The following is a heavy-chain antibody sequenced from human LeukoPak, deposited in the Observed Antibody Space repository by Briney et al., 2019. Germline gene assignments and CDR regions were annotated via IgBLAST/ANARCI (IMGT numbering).Heavy chain of an antibody. J-gene: IGHJ3*02. Sequence: PSETLSPACTVSAGSVSSSSYYWGWIRQPPGKGLEWIGSIYYSGSTYYNPSLKSRVTISVDTSKNQFSLKLSSVTAADTAVYYCASLSPGPRHAFDIWGQGTMVTVSS. D-gene: IGHD7-27*01. CDR1: AGSVSSSSYY. CDR3: ASLSPGPRHAFDI. V-gene: IGHV4-39*01. CDR2: IYYSGST.